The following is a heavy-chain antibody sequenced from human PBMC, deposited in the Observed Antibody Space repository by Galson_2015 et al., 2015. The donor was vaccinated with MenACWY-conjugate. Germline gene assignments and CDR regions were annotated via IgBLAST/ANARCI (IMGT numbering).Heavy chain of an antibody. V-gene: IGHV3-33*01. CDR3: ARDSRYNYYLPGFGDY. Sequence: SLRLSCAASGFNFNGNGMHWVRQAAGKGLEWVAIIWHDGSKTYYADSVKGRFTISRDNSKNTLYLQMNSLRAEDTAVYYCARDSRYNYYLPGFGDYCGQGTLVTVSS. CDR2: IWHDGSKT. J-gene: IGHJ4*02. CDR1: GFNFNGNG. D-gene: IGHD5-18*01.